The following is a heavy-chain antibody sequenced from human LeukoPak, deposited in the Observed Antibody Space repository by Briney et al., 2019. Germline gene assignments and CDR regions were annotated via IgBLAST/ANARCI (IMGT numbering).Heavy chain of an antibody. CDR2: INWNGGST. V-gene: IGHV3-20*04. CDR1: GFTFDDYG. CDR3: AREGGGSYGKEGYYYYYYYMDV. D-gene: IGHD1-26*01. J-gene: IGHJ6*03. Sequence: GGSLRLSCAASGFTFDDYGMSWVRQAPGKGLEWVSGINWNGGSTGYADSVKGRFTISRDNAKNSLYLQMNSLRAEDTALYYCAREGGGSYGKEGYYYYYYYMDVWGKGTTVTVSS.